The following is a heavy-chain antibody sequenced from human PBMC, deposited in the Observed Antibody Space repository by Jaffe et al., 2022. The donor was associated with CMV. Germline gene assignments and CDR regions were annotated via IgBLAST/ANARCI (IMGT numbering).Heavy chain of an antibody. CDR1: GGSVSSSPYY. Sequence: QLQLQESGPGLVKSSETLSLTCTVSGGSVSSSPYYWAWIRHPPGKGLQWIGSIYYNGVTYYNPSLTSRVTVSMDSSKNQLSLTLTSVTAADTALYYCARHLGYNGCDHWGQGTLVTVSS. J-gene: IGHJ4*02. V-gene: IGHV4-39*01. CDR3: ARHLGYNGCDH. D-gene: IGHD5-12*01. CDR2: IYYNGVT.